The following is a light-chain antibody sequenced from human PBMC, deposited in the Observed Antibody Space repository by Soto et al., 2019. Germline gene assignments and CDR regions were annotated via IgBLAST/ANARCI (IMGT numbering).Light chain of an antibody. V-gene: IGKV4-1*01. CDR3: HQYYTVPYT. J-gene: IGKJ2*01. CDR2: WAS. Sequence: DIVMTQSPDSLAVYLGERATINCKSSQSVFYTSNNKNYLSWYQQRPGQPPKQLIYWASTRESGVPDRFSGSGSETDFTLTISSLQSEDAAVYYCHQYYTVPYTFGQGTKLEI. CDR1: QSVFYTSNNKNY.